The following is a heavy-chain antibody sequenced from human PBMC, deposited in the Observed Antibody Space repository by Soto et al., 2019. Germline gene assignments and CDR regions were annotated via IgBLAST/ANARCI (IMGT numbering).Heavy chain of an antibody. V-gene: IGHV1-18*01. CDR3: ARVKVPAAILGAFDL. D-gene: IGHD2-2*01. CDR2: INPLKGDT. Sequence: VQLVKSEAELKNLGASGKASCKPSVSTFGIIVLPWVRQAPGQGFDGMGWINPLKGDTNSEARFQDRVTMTTDTSTRTAYMELRSLRSDDTAVYYCARVKVPAAILGAFDLWGQGTLVTVSS. J-gene: IGHJ3*01. CDR1: VSTFGIIV.